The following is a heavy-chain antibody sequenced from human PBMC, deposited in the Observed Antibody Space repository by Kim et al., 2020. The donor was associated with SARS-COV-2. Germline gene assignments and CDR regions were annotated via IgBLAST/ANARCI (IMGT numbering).Heavy chain of an antibody. CDR1: GGSISSYY. V-gene: IGHV4-59*08. CDR2: IYYSGST. D-gene: IGHD3-16*01. Sequence: SETLSLTCTVSGGSISSYYWSWIRQPPGKGLEWIGYIYYSGSTNYNPSLKSRVTISVDTSKNQFSLRLSSVTAAATAVNYCARHPPSLIWGQGTMVTVSS. J-gene: IGHJ3*01. CDR3: ARHPPSLI.